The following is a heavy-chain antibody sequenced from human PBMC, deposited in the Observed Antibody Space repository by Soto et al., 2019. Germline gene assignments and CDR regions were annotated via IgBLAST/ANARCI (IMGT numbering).Heavy chain of an antibody. J-gene: IGHJ5*02. D-gene: IGHD4-17*01. V-gene: IGHV1-18*01. CDR1: GYTFTSYG. CDR2: ISAYNGNT. CDR3: ARMVYGDYGGWFEP. Sequence: QVQLVQSGAEVKKPGASVKVSCKASGYTFTSYGISWVRQAPGQGLEWMGWISAYNGNTKYAQKLQGRVTMTTDTATSTAYMGLRSVSSDDTAVYYCARMVYGDYGGWFEPWGQGTLVAVSS.